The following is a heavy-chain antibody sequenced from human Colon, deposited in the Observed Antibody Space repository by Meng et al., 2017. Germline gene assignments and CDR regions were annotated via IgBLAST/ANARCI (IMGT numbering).Heavy chain of an antibody. D-gene: IGHD4-17*01. CDR2: IYYSGST. CDR1: GGSVSSAGYQ. CDR3: ARDRKHYGERGWFDP. V-gene: IGHV4-30-4*08. Sequence: VQLDAAGPGLSGPAQPRSLICLCSGGSVSSAGYQWSWIRQPPGKGLEWIGYIYYSGSTYSNASLKSRVTISIDRSKNQFSLKLSSVTAADTAVYYCARDRKHYGERGWFDPWGQGTLVTVSS. J-gene: IGHJ5*02.